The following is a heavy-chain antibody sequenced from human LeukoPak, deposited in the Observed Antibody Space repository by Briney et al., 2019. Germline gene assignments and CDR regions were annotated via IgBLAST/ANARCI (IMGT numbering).Heavy chain of an antibody. CDR2: INPNSGGT. Sequence: ASVKVSCKASGFTFTAYHMHWVRQAPGQGLEWMGWINPNSGGTNYAQKFQGRVTMTRDTSISTAYMELSRLRSDDTAVYYCARGRAYGSGSYGYWGQGTLVTVSS. CDR1: GFTFTAYH. V-gene: IGHV1-2*02. CDR3: ARGRAYGSGSYGY. J-gene: IGHJ4*02. D-gene: IGHD3-10*01.